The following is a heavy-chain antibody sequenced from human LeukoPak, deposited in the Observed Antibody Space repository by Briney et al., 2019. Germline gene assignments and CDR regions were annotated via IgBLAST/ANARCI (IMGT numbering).Heavy chain of an antibody. J-gene: IGHJ6*03. CDR3: AKDRVATYFYYMDV. V-gene: IGHV3-30*02. CDR2: IRYDGSDK. D-gene: IGHD1-26*01. Sequence: GGSLRLSCAASGFTFSSYGMHWVRQAPGKGLEWVAFIRYDGSDKYYADSVKGRFTISRDNSKNTLYLQMNSLRAQDKAVYYCAKDRVATYFYYMDVWGKGTTVTVSS. CDR1: GFTFSSYG.